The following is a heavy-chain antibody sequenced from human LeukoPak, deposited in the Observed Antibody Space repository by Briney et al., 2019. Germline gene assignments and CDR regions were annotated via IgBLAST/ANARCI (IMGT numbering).Heavy chain of an antibody. V-gene: IGHV4-30-2*01. CDR2: IYHSGST. CDR3: ARATYGGYAEYFQH. Sequence: PSETLSLTCAVSGGSISSGGYSWRWIRQPPGKGLEWIVYIYHSGSTYYNPSLKTRVTTSLDRSKNQFSLKLSSVTAADTAVYYCARATYGGYAEYFQHWGQGTLVTVSS. D-gene: IGHD4-23*01. J-gene: IGHJ1*01. CDR1: GGSISSGGYS.